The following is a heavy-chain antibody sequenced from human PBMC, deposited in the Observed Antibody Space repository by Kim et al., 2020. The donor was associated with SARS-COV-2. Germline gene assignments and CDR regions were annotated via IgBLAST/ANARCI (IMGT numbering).Heavy chain of an antibody. D-gene: IGHD5-12*01. Sequence: SETLSLTCTVSGGSISSYYWSWIRQPPGKGLEWIGYIYYSGSTNYNPSLKSRVTISVDTSKNQFSLKLSSVTAADTAVYYCARGEGYSGYDYEGFGYYYGMDVWGQGTTVTVSS. CDR2: IYYSGST. CDR1: GGSISSYY. V-gene: IGHV4-59*01. CDR3: ARGEGYSGYDYEGFGYYYGMDV. J-gene: IGHJ6*02.